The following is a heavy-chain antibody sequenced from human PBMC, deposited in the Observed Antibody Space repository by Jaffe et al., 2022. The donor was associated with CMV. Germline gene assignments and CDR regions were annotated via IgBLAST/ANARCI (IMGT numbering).Heavy chain of an antibody. CDR2: ISRSSSYI. Sequence: EVQLEESGGGLVEPGGSLRLSCTASGFTFSTYSVNWVRQAPGKGLEWVSSISRSSSYIYYADSVKGRFTISRDNAKNSLYLQMDSLRAEDTAVYYCARDQTSAYGFWNDYERLRMDVWGQGTTVTVSS. CDR1: GFTFSTYS. CDR3: ARDQTSAYGFWNDYERLRMDV. D-gene: IGHD3-3*01. V-gene: IGHV3-21*06. J-gene: IGHJ6*02.